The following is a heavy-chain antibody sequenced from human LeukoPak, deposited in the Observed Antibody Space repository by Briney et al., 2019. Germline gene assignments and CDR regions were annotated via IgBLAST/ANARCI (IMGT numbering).Heavy chain of an antibody. CDR1: GFTFYNSA. J-gene: IGHJ4*02. D-gene: IGHD3-10*01. CDR3: AKGPMVRIDF. V-gene: IGHV3-23*01. Sequence: GGSLRLSCAASGFTFYNSAMNWVRQAPGKGLEWVSGISGSGTSTYHADSVKGRFTISRDNSKNTLYLQMNSLRAEDTAVYYCAKGPMVRIDFWGQGTLVTVSS. CDR2: ISGSGTST.